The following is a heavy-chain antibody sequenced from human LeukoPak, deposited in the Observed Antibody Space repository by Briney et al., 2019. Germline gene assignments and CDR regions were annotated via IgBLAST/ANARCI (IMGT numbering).Heavy chain of an antibody. V-gene: IGHV1-69*01. CDR3: ARIKRGLNIAVRPGQDAFDI. CDR1: GGTFYNYA. D-gene: IGHD6-6*01. Sequence: GSSVKVSCKASGGTFYNYAITWVRQAPGQGLEWMGGIIPILETANYAQKFQGRVTITADESATTAYMEVSSLRSEDTAFYYCARIKRGLNIAVRPGQDAFDIWGQGTMVTVSS. J-gene: IGHJ3*02. CDR2: IIPILETA.